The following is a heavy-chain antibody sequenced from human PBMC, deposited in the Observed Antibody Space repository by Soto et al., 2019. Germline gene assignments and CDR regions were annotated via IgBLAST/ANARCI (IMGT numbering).Heavy chain of an antibody. J-gene: IGHJ4*02. CDR3: ARAAYGDSTLFDY. Sequence: GGSLRLSCAASGFTFSSYGMHWVRQAPGKGLEWVAVIWYDGSNKYYADSVKGRFTISRDNSKNTLYLQMNSLRAEDTAVYYCARAAYGDSTLFDYWGQGTLVTVSS. CDR1: GFTFSSYG. D-gene: IGHD4-17*01. V-gene: IGHV3-33*01. CDR2: IWYDGSNK.